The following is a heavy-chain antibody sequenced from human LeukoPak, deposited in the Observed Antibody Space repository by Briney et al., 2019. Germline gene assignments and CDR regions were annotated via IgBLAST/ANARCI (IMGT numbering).Heavy chain of an antibody. CDR2: IYSGGST. V-gene: IGHV3-53*01. D-gene: IGHD2-2*01. CDR3: AKGGYCSSTSCYPFDY. J-gene: IGHJ4*02. CDR1: GFTVSSNY. Sequence: GGSLRLSCAASGFTVSSNYMSWARQAPGKGLEWVSVIYSGGSTYYADSVKGRFTISRDNSKNTLYLQMNSLRAEDTAVYYCAKGGYCSSTSCYPFDYWGQGTLVTVSS.